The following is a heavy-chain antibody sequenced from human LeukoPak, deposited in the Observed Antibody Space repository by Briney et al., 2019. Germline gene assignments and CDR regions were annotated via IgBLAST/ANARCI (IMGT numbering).Heavy chain of an antibody. CDR2: IWYDGSNK. Sequence: GGSLRLSCAASGFTFSSYGVHWVRQAPGKGLEWVAVIWYDGSNKYYADSVKGRFTISRDNSKNTLYLQMNSLRAEDTAVYYCARTDSPANYYDSTNYFDYWGQGTLVTVSS. CDR3: ARTDSPANYYDSTNYFDY. CDR1: GFTFSSYG. J-gene: IGHJ4*02. D-gene: IGHD3-22*01. V-gene: IGHV3-33*01.